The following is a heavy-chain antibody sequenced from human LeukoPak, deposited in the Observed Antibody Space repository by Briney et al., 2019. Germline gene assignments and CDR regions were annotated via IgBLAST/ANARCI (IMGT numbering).Heavy chain of an antibody. CDR3: ARRWNYVRNYYIDV. CDR2: INDSGRT. V-gene: IGHV4-34*01. CDR1: GGSFSNYY. D-gene: IGHD1-7*01. J-gene: IGHJ6*03. Sequence: SETLSLTCAVYGGSFSNYYWSWIRQPPGRGLEWIGEINDSGRTNYNPSLMSRVTVSVDTSKNQFSLRLTSVTATDTAVYYCARRWNYVRNYYIDVWGNGATVSVSS.